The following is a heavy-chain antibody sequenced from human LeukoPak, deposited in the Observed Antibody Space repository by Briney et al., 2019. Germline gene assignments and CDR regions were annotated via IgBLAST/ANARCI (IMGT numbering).Heavy chain of an antibody. V-gene: IGHV4-34*01. CDR3: ARLNEQEGITMVRGVITRYYYYMDV. CDR1: GGSSSGYY. CDR2: INHSGST. J-gene: IGHJ6*03. D-gene: IGHD3-10*01. Sequence: KPSETLSLTCAVYGGSSSGYYWSWIRQPPGKGLEWIGEINHSGSTNYNPSLKSRVTISVDTSKNQFSLKLSSVTAADTAVYYCARLNEQEGITMVRGVITRYYYYMDVWGKGTTVTISS.